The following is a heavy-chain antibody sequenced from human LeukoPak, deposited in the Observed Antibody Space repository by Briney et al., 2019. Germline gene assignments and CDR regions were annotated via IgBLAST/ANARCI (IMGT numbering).Heavy chain of an antibody. CDR2: INTDGSST. CDR1: RFTLSSYW. Sequence: AGGSLRLSCAASRFTLSSYWMHWVRQAPGKGLVWVSRINTDGSSTNYADSVKGRFTISRDNAMNTLYLQMNNLRAEDTAVYYCARDRGAYCGGDCYLGFDYWGRGTLVTVSS. J-gene: IGHJ4*01. CDR3: ARDRGAYCGGDCYLGFDY. V-gene: IGHV3-74*01. D-gene: IGHD2-21*02.